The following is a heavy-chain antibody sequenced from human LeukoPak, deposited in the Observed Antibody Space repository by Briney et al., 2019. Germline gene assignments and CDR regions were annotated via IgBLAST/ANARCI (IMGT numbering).Heavy chain of an antibody. V-gene: IGHV3-23*01. CDR1: GFTFSSYA. CDR2: ISGSGGST. J-gene: IGHJ4*02. Sequence: GGSLRLSCAASGFTFSSYAMSWVRQAPGKGLEWVSAISGSGGSTYYADSVKGRFTISRDNSKNTLYLQMDSLRAEDTAVYYCARDLGGGYFDYWGQGTLVTVSS. CDR3: ARDLGGGYFDY. D-gene: IGHD3-16*01.